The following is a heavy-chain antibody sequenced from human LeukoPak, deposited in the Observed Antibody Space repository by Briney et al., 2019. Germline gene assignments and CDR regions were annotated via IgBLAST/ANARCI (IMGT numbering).Heavy chain of an antibody. CDR1: GFTFSSYD. CDR2: IGTAADT. CDR3: ARGTYCNSTTCHRTPIDI. V-gene: IGHV3-13*01. D-gene: IGHD2-2*01. Sequence: GGSLRLSCAASGFTFSSYDMHWVRHATGKGLEWVSIIGTAADTYYPGSVEGRFTMSRENAKKSLYLQMNNLGAGDTGVYYCARGTYCNSTTCHRTPIDIWGQGTTVTVSS. J-gene: IGHJ3*02.